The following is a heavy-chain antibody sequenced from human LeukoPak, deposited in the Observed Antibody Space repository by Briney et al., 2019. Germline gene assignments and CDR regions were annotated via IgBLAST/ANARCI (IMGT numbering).Heavy chain of an antibody. CDR1: GFTFSSNW. Sequence: GGSLRLSCAASGFTFSSNWMHWVRQAPGKGLVWVSRIDSDGSTTNLADSVKGRITISRDNSKNTLYLQMNSLRAEDTAVYHCVAIVSARPRWGQGTLVTVSS. CDR2: IDSDGSTT. V-gene: IGHV3-74*01. CDR3: VAIVSARPR. J-gene: IGHJ4*02. D-gene: IGHD6-6*01.